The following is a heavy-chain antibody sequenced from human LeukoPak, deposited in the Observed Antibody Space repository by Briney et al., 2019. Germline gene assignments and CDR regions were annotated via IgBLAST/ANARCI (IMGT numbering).Heavy chain of an antibody. J-gene: IGHJ4*02. Sequence: GGSLRLSCTASGFTFGDYAMSWVRQAPGKGLEWVGFIRSKAYGGTTEYAASVKGRFTISRDDSKSIAYLQMNSLKTEDTAVYYCTRARGSGWSGGYWGQGTPVTVSS. CDR1: GFTFGDYA. CDR3: TRARGSGWSGGY. D-gene: IGHD6-19*01. V-gene: IGHV3-49*04. CDR2: IRSKAYGGTT.